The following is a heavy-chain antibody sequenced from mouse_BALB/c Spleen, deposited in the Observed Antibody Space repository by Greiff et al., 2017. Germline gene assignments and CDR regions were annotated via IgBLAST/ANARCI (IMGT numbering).Heavy chain of an antibody. Sequence: QVQLQQSGAELAKPGASVKMSCKASGYTFTSYWMHWVKQRPGQGLEWIGYINPSTGYTEYNQKFKDKATLTADKSSSTAYMQLSSLTSEDSAVYYCARRLSPDYYAMDYWGQGTSVTVSS. CDR1: GYTFTSYW. J-gene: IGHJ4*01. D-gene: IGHD2-2*01. CDR2: INPSTGYT. V-gene: IGHV1-7*01. CDR3: ARRLSPDYYAMDY.